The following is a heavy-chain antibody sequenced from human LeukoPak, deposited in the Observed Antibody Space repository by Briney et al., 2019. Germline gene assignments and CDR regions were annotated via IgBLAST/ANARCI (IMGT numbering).Heavy chain of an antibody. CDR2: IYYSGST. D-gene: IGHD3-16*02. CDR3: ARDENGYVWGSFRA. V-gene: IGHV4-39*07. J-gene: IGHJ5*02. Sequence: ASETLSLTCTVSGGSISSSSYYWGWIRQPPGKGLEWIGNIYYSGSTYYNPSLESRVTMSLDTSKNQFSLKLSSVTAADTAVYYCARDENGYVWGSFRAWGQGTLVTVSS. CDR1: GGSISSSSYY.